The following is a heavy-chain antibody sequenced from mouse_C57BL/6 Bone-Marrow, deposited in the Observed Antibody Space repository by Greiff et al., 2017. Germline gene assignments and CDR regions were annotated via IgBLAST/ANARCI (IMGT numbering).Heavy chain of an antibody. CDR3: ARKGLLLYFDV. D-gene: IGHD1-1*01. CDR1: GYAFSSSW. J-gene: IGHJ1*03. Sequence: VQVVESGPELVKPGASVKISCKASGYAFSSSWMNWVKQRPGKGLEWIGRIYPGDGDTNYNGKFKGKATLTADKSSSTAYMQLSSLTSEDSAVYFCARKGLLLYFDVWGTGTTVTVSS. CDR2: IYPGDGDT. V-gene: IGHV1-82*01.